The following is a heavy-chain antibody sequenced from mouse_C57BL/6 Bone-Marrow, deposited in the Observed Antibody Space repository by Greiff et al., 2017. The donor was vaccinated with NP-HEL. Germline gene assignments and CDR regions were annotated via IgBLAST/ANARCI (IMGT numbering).Heavy chain of an antibody. V-gene: IGHV5-6*01. J-gene: IGHJ2*01. CDR2: ISSGGSYT. D-gene: IGHD1-1*01. CDR3: ARHYCSNYLDY. CDR1: GFTFSSYG. Sequence: EVKLMESGGDLVKPGGSLKLSCAASGFTFSSYGMSWVRQTPDKRLEWVATISSGGSYTYYPDSVKGRFTISRDNAKNTLYLQMSSLKSEDTAMYYCARHYCSNYLDYWGQGTTLTVSS.